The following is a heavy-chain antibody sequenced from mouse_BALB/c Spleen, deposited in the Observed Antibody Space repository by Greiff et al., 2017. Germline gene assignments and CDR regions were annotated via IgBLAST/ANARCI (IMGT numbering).Heavy chain of an antibody. CDR2: ISTYYGDA. D-gene: IGHD2-1*01. J-gene: IGHJ4*01. Sequence: VQLQQSGAELVRPGVSVKISCKGSGYTFTDYAMHWVKQSHAKSLEWIGVISTYYGDASYNQKFKGKATMTVDKSSSTAYMELARLTSEDSAIYYCARGNYDAMDYWGQGTSVTGSS. CDR3: ARGNYDAMDY. CDR1: GYTFTDYA. V-gene: IGHV1S137*01.